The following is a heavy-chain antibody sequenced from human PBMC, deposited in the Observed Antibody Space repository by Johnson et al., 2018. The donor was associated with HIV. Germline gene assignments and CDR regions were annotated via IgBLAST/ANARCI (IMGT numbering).Heavy chain of an antibody. CDR3: AKLVGYYYDSSGYYAVDDAFDI. V-gene: IGHV3-33*06. Sequence: QVQLVESGGGVVQPGRSLRLSCAASGFTFSSYGMHWVRQAPGKGLEWVAVIWYDGSNKYYADSVKGRFTISRDNSKNTLYLQMNSLRAEDTAVYYCAKLVGYYYDSSGYYAVDDAFDIW. J-gene: IGHJ3*02. D-gene: IGHD3-22*01. CDR2: IWYDGSNK. CDR1: GFTFSSYG.